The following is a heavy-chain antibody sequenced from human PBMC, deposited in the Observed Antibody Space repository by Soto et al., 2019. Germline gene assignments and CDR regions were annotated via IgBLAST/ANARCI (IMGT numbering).Heavy chain of an antibody. CDR1: GYTFTSYG. CDR3: ARDRNDSSAYYLHYYYGMDV. V-gene: IGHV1-3*01. J-gene: IGHJ6*02. CDR2: INAGNGNT. Sequence: QIQLMQSGAEVKKPGASVKVSCKASGYTFTSYGIHWVRQAPGQRLELTGWINAGNGNTKYSEKFQGRVTITRDTSGSTAYLELSSLRSEDTAVYYCARDRNDSSAYYLHYYYGMDVWGQGTTVTVSS. D-gene: IGHD3-22*01.